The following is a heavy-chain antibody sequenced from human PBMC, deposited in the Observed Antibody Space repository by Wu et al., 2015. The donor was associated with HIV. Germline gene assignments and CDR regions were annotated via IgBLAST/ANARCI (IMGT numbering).Heavy chain of an antibody. J-gene: IGHJ4*02. V-gene: IGHV1-2*02. CDR1: GYTFTGYY. D-gene: IGHD1-1*01. CDR3: VRRQNWNLNNYYFDY. CDR2: INDDTGDT. Sequence: QVQLVQSGAEVGKPGASVKVSCKTSGYTFTGYYLHWVRQAPGQGLEWMGWINDDTGDTRYAQKFEGRVTMTRDTSISTGYMELRRLTSDDLAVYFCVRRQNWNLNNYYFDYWGQGTLVTVSS.